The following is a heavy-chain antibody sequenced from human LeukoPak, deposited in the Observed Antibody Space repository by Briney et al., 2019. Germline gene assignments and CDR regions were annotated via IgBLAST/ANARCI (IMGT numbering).Heavy chain of an antibody. J-gene: IGHJ4*02. Sequence: GASVKVSCKASGYTFTSYDIHWVRQATGQGLEWMGWMNPNSGNTGYAQKFQGRVTMTRNTSISTAYMELSSLRSEDTAVYYCARRPYDSSGYYYDGDMFNYFDYWGQGTLVTVSS. CDR2: MNPNSGNT. V-gene: IGHV1-8*01. D-gene: IGHD3-22*01. CDR3: ARRPYDSSGYYYDGDMFNYFDY. CDR1: GYTFTSYD.